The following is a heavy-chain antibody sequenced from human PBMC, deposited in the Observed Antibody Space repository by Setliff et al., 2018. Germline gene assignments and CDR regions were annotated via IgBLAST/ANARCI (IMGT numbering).Heavy chain of an antibody. CDR3: ARDSRQWLEGGASGDMDI. D-gene: IGHD6-19*01. J-gene: IGHJ3*02. V-gene: IGHV1-69*13. CDR1: GGTFSSFA. Sequence: SVKVSCKTSGGTFSSFAVSWVRQAPGQRPEWMGRLIPFFGTTIYAQRFQGRVTITADGSTTTVFMELNSLRSEDTAIYYCARDSRQWLEGGASGDMDIWGQGTMVTVSS. CDR2: LIPFFGTT.